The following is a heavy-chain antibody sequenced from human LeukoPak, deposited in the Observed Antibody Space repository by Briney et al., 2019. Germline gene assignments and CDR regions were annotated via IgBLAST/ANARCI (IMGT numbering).Heavy chain of an antibody. Sequence: ASVKVSCKASGYTLIDFGINWVRQAPGQGLEWMGWISTYNGDTKYAQKVQGRVTMTTDTSTSTAYMELRSLRSDDTAVYYCARDKKGIHDTFDIWGQGTMVTVSS. V-gene: IGHV1-18*01. CDR1: GYTLIDFG. J-gene: IGHJ3*02. CDR2: ISTYNGDT. CDR3: ARDKKGIHDTFDI. D-gene: IGHD3-9*01.